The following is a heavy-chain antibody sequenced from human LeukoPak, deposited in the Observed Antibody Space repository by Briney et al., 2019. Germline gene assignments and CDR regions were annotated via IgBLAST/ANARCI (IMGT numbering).Heavy chain of an antibody. D-gene: IGHD4-23*01. J-gene: IGHJ6*04. CDR1: GGSVSGYY. CDR2: INHSGST. CDR3: ARGGGYYYYGMDV. Sequence: SETLSLTCAVYGGSVSGYYWSWIHQPPGKGLEWIGEINHSGSTNYNPSLKSRVTISVDTSKNQFSLRLSSVTAADTAVYYCARGGGYYYYGMDVWGKGTTVTVSS. V-gene: IGHV4-34*01.